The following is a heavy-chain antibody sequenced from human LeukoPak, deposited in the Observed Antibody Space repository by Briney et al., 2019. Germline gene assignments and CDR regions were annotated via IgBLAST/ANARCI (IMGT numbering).Heavy chain of an antibody. CDR3: ARGEWELNAFDI. CDR2: MNPNSGNT. D-gene: IGHD1-26*01. J-gene: IGHJ3*02. CDR1: GYTFTSYD. Sequence: ASVKVSCKASGYTFTSYDMNWVRQATGQGLEWMGWMNPNSGNTGYAQKFQGRVTITRNTSISTAYMELSSLRSEDTAVYYCARGEWELNAFDIWGQGTMVTVSS. V-gene: IGHV1-8*03.